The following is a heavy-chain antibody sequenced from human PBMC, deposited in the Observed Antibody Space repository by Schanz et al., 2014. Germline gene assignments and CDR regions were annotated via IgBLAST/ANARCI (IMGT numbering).Heavy chain of an antibody. J-gene: IGHJ3*02. CDR1: GYIFGSHG. D-gene: IGHD3-10*01. V-gene: IGHV1-18*01. Sequence: QVQLVQSGAEVKKPGASVKVSCKASGYIFGSHGMTWVRQAPGQGPELMGWINAHTGNTQYAQKFQGRVNMTRDTVTTTVHLELTRLRTDDTAIYYCARVHIATYHYNSPGAFDIWGQGTTVTVS. CDR2: INAHTGNT. CDR3: ARVHIATYHYNSPGAFDI.